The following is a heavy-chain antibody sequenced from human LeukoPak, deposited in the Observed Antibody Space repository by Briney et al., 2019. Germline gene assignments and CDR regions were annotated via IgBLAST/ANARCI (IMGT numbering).Heavy chain of an antibody. D-gene: IGHD3-3*02. CDR3: ARSNGPVLVSPGAPIHYYYFYMDV. CDR2: IIAMFTTA. J-gene: IGHJ6*03. Sequence: GASVKVSCKASGYTFTSYAMNWVRQAPGQGLEWMGGIIAMFTTANYAQKFQGRVTITADKSTSTAYMELSSLRSEDTAVYYCARSNGPVLVSPGAPIHYYYFYMDVWGKGTTVTVSS. V-gene: IGHV1-69*06. CDR1: GYTFTSYA.